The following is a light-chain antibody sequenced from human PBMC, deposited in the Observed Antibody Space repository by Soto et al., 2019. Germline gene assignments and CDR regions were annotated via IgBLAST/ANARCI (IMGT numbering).Light chain of an antibody. J-gene: IGKJ1*01. CDR1: QSVDANY. V-gene: IGKV3-20*01. Sequence: EIVMTQSPATLSVSPGERATLSCRASQSVDANYLTWYQQKPGQAPRLLIYGASSRATGIPDRFRGSGSGTDFTLTISGLEHEDFAVYYCYHSGTFGQGTKVDIK. CDR3: YHSGT. CDR2: GAS.